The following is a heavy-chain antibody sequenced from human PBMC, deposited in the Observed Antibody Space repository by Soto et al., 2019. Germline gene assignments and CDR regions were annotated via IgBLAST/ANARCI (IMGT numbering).Heavy chain of an antibody. CDR1: GYTFTNYY. J-gene: IGHJ5*02. D-gene: IGHD2-21*01. CDR2: INPNGGST. Sequence: QVQLVQSGAEVKNPGASVKVSCKASGYTFTNYYIHWVRQAPGQGLEWMAIINPNGGSTNYAQKFQGRVTLARATFTSTVYMELSSLRSEDTAIYYCARGLAAGDSWGQGTLVTVSS. V-gene: IGHV1-46*01. CDR3: ARGLAAGDS.